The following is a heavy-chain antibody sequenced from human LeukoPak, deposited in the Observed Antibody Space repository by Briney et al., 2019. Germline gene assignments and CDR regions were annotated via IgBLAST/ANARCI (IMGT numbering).Heavy chain of an antibody. Sequence: SETLSLTCGVSGGSLTNPNYWTWVRQPPGKGLEWIGEVNLQGSTNYNPSLMARVAISVDTSENHISLQLTSVTAADTAVYYCAREGGPYRPLDYSGQGTLVTVSS. V-gene: IGHV4-4*02. CDR3: AREGGPYRPLDY. J-gene: IGHJ4*02. CDR1: GGSLTNPNY. CDR2: VNLQGST.